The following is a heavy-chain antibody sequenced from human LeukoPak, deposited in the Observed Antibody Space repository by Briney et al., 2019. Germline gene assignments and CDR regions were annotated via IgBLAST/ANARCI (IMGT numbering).Heavy chain of an antibody. J-gene: IGHJ4*02. CDR2: MNPNSGNT. Sequence: ASVKVSCKASGYTYTSYDVHWVRQGTGQGLEWMGWMNPNSGNTGYAQKFQGRVTMTRDTSISTAYMELNSLRSEDTAVYYCARLVVRGTTGDGGDYWGQGTLVTVSS. CDR3: ARLVVRGTTGDGGDY. CDR1: GYTYTSYD. V-gene: IGHV1-8*01. D-gene: IGHD3-10*01.